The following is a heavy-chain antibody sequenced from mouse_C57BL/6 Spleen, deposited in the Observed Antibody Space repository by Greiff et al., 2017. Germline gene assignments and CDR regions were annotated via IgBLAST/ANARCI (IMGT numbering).Heavy chain of an antibody. CDR2: ISSGGDYI. D-gene: IGHD2-3*01. CDR1: GFTFSSYA. Sequence: EVMLVESGEGLVKPGGSLTLSCAASGFTFSSYAMSWVRQTPEKKLEWVAYISSGGDYIYYADTVKGRFTISRATARNTLYLQMISLKSEDTATYYGTGGRRVMRDGYYDAMDYWGQGTSVTVSS. V-gene: IGHV5-9-1*02. CDR3: TGGRRVMRDGYYDAMDY. J-gene: IGHJ4*01.